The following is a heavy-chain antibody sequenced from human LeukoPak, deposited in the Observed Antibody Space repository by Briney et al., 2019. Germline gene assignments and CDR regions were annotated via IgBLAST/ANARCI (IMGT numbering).Heavy chain of an antibody. V-gene: IGHV4-39*07. J-gene: IGHJ4*02. CDR1: GGSISSSKYY. CDR2: ISYSGSA. D-gene: IGHD3-10*01. Sequence: KASETLSLTCAVSGGSISSSKYYWGWIRQPPGKGLEWIGSISYSGSAYYNPSLKSRVTISVDMSKNQFSLKLSSVNAADTAVYYCTRDVRVQKRFGEVIMTTTYYFDDWGQGTLVTVSS. CDR3: TRDVRVQKRFGEVIMTTTYYFDD.